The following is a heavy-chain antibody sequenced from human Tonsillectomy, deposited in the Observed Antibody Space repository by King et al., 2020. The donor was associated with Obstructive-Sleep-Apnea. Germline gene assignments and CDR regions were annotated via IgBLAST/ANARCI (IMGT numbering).Heavy chain of an antibody. CDR3: ARHGRELPTGANWFDP. J-gene: IGHJ5*02. CDR2: IYYSGST. Sequence: VQLQESGPGLVKPSETLSLTCTVSGGSISSYYWSWIRQPPGKGLEWIGDIYYSGSTNYNPSLKSRVTISVDTSKNQFSLKLSSVTAADTAVYYCARHGRELPTGANWFDPWGQGTLVTVSS. V-gene: IGHV4-59*08. D-gene: IGHD1-26*01. CDR1: GGSISSYY.